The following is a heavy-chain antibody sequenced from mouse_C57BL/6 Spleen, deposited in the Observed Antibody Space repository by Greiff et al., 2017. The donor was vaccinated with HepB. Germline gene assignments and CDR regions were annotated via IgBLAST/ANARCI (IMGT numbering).Heavy chain of an antibody. J-gene: IGHJ3*01. V-gene: IGHV5-17*01. Sequence: EVHLVESGGGLVKPGGSLKLSCAASGFTFSDYGMHWVRQAPEKGLEWVVYISSGSSTIYYADTVKGRFTISRDNAKHTLFLQMTSLRSEDTAMYYCAREAGGAWFAYWGQGTLVTVSA. CDR1: GFTFSDYG. CDR3: AREAGGAWFAY. CDR2: ISSGSSTI.